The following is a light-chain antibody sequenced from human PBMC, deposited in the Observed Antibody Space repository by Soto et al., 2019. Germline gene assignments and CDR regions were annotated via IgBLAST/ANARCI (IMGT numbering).Light chain of an antibody. CDR3: QHRDNWPLT. J-gene: IGKJ4*01. V-gene: IGKV3-11*01. CDR1: QSVGSH. Sequence: EIVLTQSPATLSLSPGEGATLSCRASQSVGSHLAWYQQKPGQAPRLLIYDTSNRATGIPARFSGSGSGTDFTLAISSLEPEDFAVYYCQHRDNWPLTFGGGTKVEI. CDR2: DTS.